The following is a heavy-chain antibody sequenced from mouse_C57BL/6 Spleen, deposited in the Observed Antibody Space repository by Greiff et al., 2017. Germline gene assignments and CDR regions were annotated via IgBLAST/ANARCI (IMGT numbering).Heavy chain of an antibody. CDR2: IHPSASDT. J-gene: IGHJ2*01. V-gene: IGHV1-74*01. CDR1: GYTFTSYW. Sequence: QVQLQQPGAELVKPGASVKVSCKASGYTFTSYWMHWVNQRPGQGLEWIGRIHPSASDTNYNQKFKGKATLTVDNSSSTAYMHLSSLTSDDSAVYYCAISTVVASDYWGQGTALTVSS. CDR3: AISTVVASDY. D-gene: IGHD1-1*01.